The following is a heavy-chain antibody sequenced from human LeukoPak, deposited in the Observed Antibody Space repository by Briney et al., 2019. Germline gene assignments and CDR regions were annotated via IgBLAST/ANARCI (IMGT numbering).Heavy chain of an antibody. Sequence: GASVKVSCKASGYTFISYYMRWVRQAPGQGLEWMGIINPSGGSTSYAQKFQGRVTMTRDTSTSTVYMELSSLRSEDTAVYYCARDRHTVTTGLAGAFDIWGQGTMVTVSS. CDR3: ARDRHTVTTGLAGAFDI. CDR2: INPSGGST. CDR1: GYTFISYY. V-gene: IGHV1-46*01. D-gene: IGHD4-17*01. J-gene: IGHJ3*02.